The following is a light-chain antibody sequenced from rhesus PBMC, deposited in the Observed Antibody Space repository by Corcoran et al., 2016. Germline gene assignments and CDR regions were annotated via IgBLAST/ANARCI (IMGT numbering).Light chain of an antibody. J-gene: IGKJ2*01. CDR3: QQYYDSPYS. Sequence: DIQMTQSPSSLSASVGDRVTITCRASQGINNYLSWYQQRPGRAPQPLIYYASSLETRVPSRFSGSGSGTAYTLIISSLQPEDVATYYCQQYYDSPYSFGQGTKVEIK. CDR1: QGINNY. V-gene: IGKV1-66*01. CDR2: YAS.